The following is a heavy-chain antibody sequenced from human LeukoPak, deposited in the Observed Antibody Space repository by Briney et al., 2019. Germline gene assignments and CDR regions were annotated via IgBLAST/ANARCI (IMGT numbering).Heavy chain of an antibody. CDR1: GGSISGHY. D-gene: IGHD4-23*01. J-gene: IGHJ3*02. CDR2: IYYSGST. CDR3: ARALEVTDAFDI. V-gene: IGHV4-59*11. Sequence: SETLSLTCTVSGGSISGHYWSWIRQPPGKGLEWIGYIYYSGSTNYNPSLKSRVTISVDTSRNQFSLKLSSVTAADTAVYYCARALEVTDAFDIWGQGTMVTVSS.